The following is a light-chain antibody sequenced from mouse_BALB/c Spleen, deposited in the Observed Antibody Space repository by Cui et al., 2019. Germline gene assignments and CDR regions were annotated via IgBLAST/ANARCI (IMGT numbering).Light chain of an antibody. Sequence: QIVLTQSPALMSASPGEKVTMTCSASASVSYMYWYQQKPRSSPKPWIYLTSNRASGVPARFSGSWSGTSYSLTISSMEAEDAATYYCQQWSSWTFGGGTKLEIK. CDR1: ASVSY. J-gene: IGKJ1*01. V-gene: IGKV4-68*01. CDR2: LTS. CDR3: QQWSSWT.